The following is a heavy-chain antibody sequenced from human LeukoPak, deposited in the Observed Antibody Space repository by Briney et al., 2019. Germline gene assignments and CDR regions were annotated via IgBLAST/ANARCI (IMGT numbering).Heavy chain of an antibody. Sequence: GGSLRLSCAASGFTFSSYSMNWVRQAPGKGLEWVSYISSSSSTIYYADSVKGRFTISRDNAKNSLYLQMNSLRAGDTAVYYCARLMVPASYYYYMDVWGKGTTVTVSS. J-gene: IGHJ6*03. D-gene: IGHD2-2*01. CDR2: ISSSSSTI. CDR1: GFTFSSYS. CDR3: ARLMVPASYYYYMDV. V-gene: IGHV3-48*01.